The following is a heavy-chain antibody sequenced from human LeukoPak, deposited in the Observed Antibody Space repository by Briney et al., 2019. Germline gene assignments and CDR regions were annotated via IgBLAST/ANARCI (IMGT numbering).Heavy chain of an antibody. V-gene: IGHV4-39*01. CDR3: ARHQQGVGAIIDY. D-gene: IGHD1-26*01. CDR1: GGSISSSSYY. J-gene: IGHJ4*02. Sequence: SETLSLTCTVSGGSISSSSYYWGWIRQPPGKGLEWIGSIYYSGSTYYNPSLKSRVTISVDTSKNQISLKLSSVTAADTAVYYCARHQQGVGAIIDYWGQGTLVTVSS. CDR2: IYYSGST.